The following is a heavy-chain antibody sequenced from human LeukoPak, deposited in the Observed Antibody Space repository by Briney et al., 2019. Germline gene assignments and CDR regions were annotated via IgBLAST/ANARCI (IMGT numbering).Heavy chain of an antibody. J-gene: IGHJ4*02. CDR3: ARGVYYDSSGDYNPPHFDY. D-gene: IGHD3-22*01. V-gene: IGHV1-8*01. CDR1: GYTFTSYD. Sequence: ASVKVSCKASGYTFTSYDINWVRQATGQGLEWMGWMNPNSGNTGYAQKFQGRVTMTRNTSISTAYMELSSLRSEDTAVYYCARGVYYDSSGDYNPPHFDYWGQGTLVTVSS. CDR2: MNPNSGNT.